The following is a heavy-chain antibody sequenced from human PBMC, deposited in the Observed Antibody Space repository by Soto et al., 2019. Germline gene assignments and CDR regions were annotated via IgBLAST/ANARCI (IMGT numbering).Heavy chain of an antibody. CDR3: ARPNFGDYWYFDL. D-gene: IGHD4-17*01. CDR2: IIPALGTT. Sequence: QDQLVQSGAEVKKPGSSVKVSCKAFGGPFSSHTFSWVRQAPGHGLEWMGRIIPALGTTTYAQKFQGIVTITADESVTTVYMQLNSLRTEDTAVYYCARPNFGDYWYFDLWGRGTLVTASS. V-gene: IGHV1-69*08. CDR1: GGPFSSHT. J-gene: IGHJ2*01.